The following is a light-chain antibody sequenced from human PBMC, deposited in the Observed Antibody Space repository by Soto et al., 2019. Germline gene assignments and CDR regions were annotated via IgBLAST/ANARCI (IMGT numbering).Light chain of an antibody. CDR1: QSVDTW. Sequence: DIQMTQSPSTLSASIGDTVTITCRTSQSVDTWLAWYQHKAGKAPKLLIYRASSLATGVPSRFSGSGSGTAFTLTITSLQPDDFATYYCQHYIDYSRVFGQGTQVEIK. V-gene: IGKV1-5*03. CDR2: RAS. J-gene: IGKJ1*01. CDR3: QHYIDYSRV.